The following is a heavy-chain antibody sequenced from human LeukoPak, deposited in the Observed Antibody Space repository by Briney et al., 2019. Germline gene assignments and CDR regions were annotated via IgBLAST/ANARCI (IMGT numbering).Heavy chain of an antibody. CDR2: ISGGSTIYM. CDR3: ARVLDITGTIFDAFDI. J-gene: IGHJ3*02. CDR1: GFTFSTYE. Sequence: GGSLRLFCAASGFTFSTYEMNWIRQAPGKGVEWVSTISGGSTIYMYYADSLKGRFTISRDNAKNSLYLQMDSLRAEDTAVYYCARVLDITGTIFDAFDIWGQGTMVTVSS. D-gene: IGHD1-20*01. V-gene: IGHV3-21*01.